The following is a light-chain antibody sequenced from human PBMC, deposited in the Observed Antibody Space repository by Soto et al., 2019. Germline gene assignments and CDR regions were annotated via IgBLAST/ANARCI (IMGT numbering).Light chain of an antibody. V-gene: IGKV3-20*01. J-gene: IGKJ1*01. CDR2: ATS. CDR3: HQFGYSPRT. Sequence: EIVLTRSPGTLSLSPGETATLSCRASQTVNSDYLAWFQQRPGQAPRLLIFATSRRATDIPDRFSGSGSGTDFTLAIRRLEPEDFAVYYCHQFGYSPRTFGQGTKVDIK. CDR1: QTVNSDY.